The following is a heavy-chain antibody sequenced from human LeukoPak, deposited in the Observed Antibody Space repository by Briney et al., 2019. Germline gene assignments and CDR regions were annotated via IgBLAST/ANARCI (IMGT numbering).Heavy chain of an antibody. CDR3: ARDQGAYYYGSVLDY. Sequence: PGGSLRLSCAASGFTLSTYGMHWVRQAPGKGLEWVTFIRSDANKKYYADSVKGRLAISSDTSKNTMYLQMNSMNAEDTAVYYCARDQGAYYYGSVLDYWGQGTLVTVSS. V-gene: IGHV3-30*02. CDR1: GFTLSTYG. J-gene: IGHJ4*02. CDR2: IRSDANKK. D-gene: IGHD3-10*01.